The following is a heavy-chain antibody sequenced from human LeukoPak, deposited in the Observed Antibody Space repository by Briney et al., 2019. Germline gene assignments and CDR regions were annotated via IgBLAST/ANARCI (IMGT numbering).Heavy chain of an antibody. CDR3: ATPIAAAGNWFDP. V-gene: IGHV1-24*01. CDR2: FDPEDGET. D-gene: IGHD6-13*01. CDR1: GYTLTELS. Sequence: GASVKVSCKVSGYTLTELSMHWVRQAPGEGLEWVGGFDPEDGETIYAQKFQGRVTMTEDTSTDTAYMELSSLRSEDTAVYYCATPIAAAGNWFDPWGQGTLVTVSS. J-gene: IGHJ5*02.